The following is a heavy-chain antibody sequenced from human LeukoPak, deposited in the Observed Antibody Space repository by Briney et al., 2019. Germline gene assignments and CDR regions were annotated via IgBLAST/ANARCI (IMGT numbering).Heavy chain of an antibody. D-gene: IGHD3-22*01. CDR2: INPDSGST. Sequence: GASVKVSCKASGYTFTGYYIHWVRQAPGQGLEWMGGINPDSGSTKDAQKFQGRVSMTRDTSINTAYMELTRVRSDDTALYYCARGRHYDSDGYYAAFYFDYWGQETLVTVSS. V-gene: IGHV1-2*02. CDR3: ARGRHYDSDGYYAAFYFDY. CDR1: GYTFTGYY. J-gene: IGHJ4*02.